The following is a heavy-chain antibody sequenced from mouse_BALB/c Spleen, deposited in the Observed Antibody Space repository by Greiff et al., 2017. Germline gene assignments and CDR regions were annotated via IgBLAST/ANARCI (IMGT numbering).Heavy chain of an antibody. CDR1: GYSFTSYW. V-gene: IGHV1-5*01. D-gene: IGHD2-4*01. CDR3: TRGGIYYDYDGFAY. CDR2: IYPGNSDT. Sequence: EVQLQQSGTVLARPGASVKMSCKASGYSFTSYWMHWVKQRPGQGLEWIGAIYPGNSDTSYNQKFKGKAKLTAVTSASTAYMELSSLTNEDSAVYYCTRGGIYYDYDGFAYWGQGTLVTVSA. J-gene: IGHJ3*01.